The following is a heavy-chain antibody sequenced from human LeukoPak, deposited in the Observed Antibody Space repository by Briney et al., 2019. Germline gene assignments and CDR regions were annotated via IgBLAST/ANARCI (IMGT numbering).Heavy chain of an antibody. D-gene: IGHD5-12*01. J-gene: IGHJ5*02. CDR3: ARGVATIKRKSHSNWFGP. CDR2: IYYSGST. Sequence: SETLSLTCTVSGGSISSGDYYWSWIRQPPGKGLEWIGYIYYSGSTYYNPSLKSRVTISVDTSKNQFSLKLSSVTAADTAVYYCARGVATIKRKSHSNWFGPWGQGTLVTVSS. V-gene: IGHV4-30-4*01. CDR1: GGSISSGDYY.